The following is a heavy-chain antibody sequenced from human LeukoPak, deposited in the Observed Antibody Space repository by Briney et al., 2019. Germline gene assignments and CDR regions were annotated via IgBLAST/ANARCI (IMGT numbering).Heavy chain of an antibody. Sequence: SSETLSLTCAVYGGSFSGYYWSWIRQPPGKGLEWIGEINHSGSTNYNPSLKSRVTISVDTSKNQFSLKLSSVTAADTAVYYCARRPRRVIIKTWFDSWGQGTLVTVSS. CDR1: GGSFSGYY. CDR3: ARRPRRVIIKTWFDS. J-gene: IGHJ5*01. V-gene: IGHV4-34*01. D-gene: IGHD3-10*01. CDR2: INHSGST.